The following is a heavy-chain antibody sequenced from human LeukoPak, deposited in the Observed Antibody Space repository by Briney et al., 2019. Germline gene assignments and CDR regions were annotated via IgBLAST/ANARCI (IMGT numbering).Heavy chain of an antibody. CDR2: IKEDGSEK. CDR3: ARGRSANWFDP. V-gene: IGHV3-7*01. CDR1: GVSVSDYW. Sequence: GGSLRLSCAASGVSVSDYWMHWVRQAPGKGLVWVANIKEDGSEKYYVDSVKGRFTISRNNAKNSLYLQMNSPRAEDTAVYYCARGRSANWFDPWGQGTLVTVSS. J-gene: IGHJ5*02.